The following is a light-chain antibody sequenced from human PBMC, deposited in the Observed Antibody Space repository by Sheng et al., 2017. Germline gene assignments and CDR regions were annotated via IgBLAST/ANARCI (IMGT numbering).Light chain of an antibody. V-gene: IGKV1-39*01. CDR1: QSISRY. J-gene: IGKJ4*01. Sequence: DIQMTQSPSSLSASIGDRVTITCRASQSISRYLNWYQQKPGSAPKLLVSSASNLQSGVPSRFSGSGSGTDFTLTISSLQPEDFATYYCQQSYTALTFGGGTRVDIK. CDR2: SAS. CDR3: QQSYTALT.